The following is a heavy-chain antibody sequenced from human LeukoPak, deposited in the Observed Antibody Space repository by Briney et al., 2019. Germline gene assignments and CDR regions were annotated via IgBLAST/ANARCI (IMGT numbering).Heavy chain of an antibody. V-gene: IGHV1-24*01. D-gene: IGHD2-21*01. CDR2: FDPEDGET. Sequence: GASVKVSCKASGYTFTSYGISWVRQAPGQRLEWMGGFDPEDGETIYAQKFQGRVTMTEDTSTDTAYMELSSLRSEDTAVYYCATTILRLDAFDIWGQGTMVTVSS. CDR3: ATTILRLDAFDI. J-gene: IGHJ3*02. CDR1: GYTFTSYG.